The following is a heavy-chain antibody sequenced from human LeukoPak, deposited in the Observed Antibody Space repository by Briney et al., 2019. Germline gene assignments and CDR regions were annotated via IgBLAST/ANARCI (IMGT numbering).Heavy chain of an antibody. Sequence: PGGTLRLSCAASGFTFSSYEMNWVRQAPGKGLEWVSYISSSGSTIYYADSVKGRFTISRDNAKDSLYLQMNSLRAEDTAVYYCAELGITMIGGVWGKGTTVTISS. V-gene: IGHV3-48*03. CDR3: AELGITMIGGV. CDR1: GFTFSSYE. J-gene: IGHJ6*04. D-gene: IGHD3-10*02. CDR2: ISSSGSTI.